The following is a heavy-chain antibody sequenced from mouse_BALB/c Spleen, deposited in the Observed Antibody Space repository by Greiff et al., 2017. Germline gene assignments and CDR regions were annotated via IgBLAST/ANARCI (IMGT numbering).Heavy chain of an antibody. D-gene: IGHD2-12*01. J-gene: IGHJ2*01. CDR3: ALTTWDY. CDR2: IDPSDSYT. CDR1: GYTFTSYW. V-gene: IGHV1-69*02. Sequence: VQLQQPGAELVKPGASVKLSCKASGYTFTSYWMHWVKQRPGQGLEWIGEIDPSDSYTNYNQKFKGKATLTVDKSSSTAYMQLSSLTSEDSAVYYCALTTWDYWGQGTTLTVSS.